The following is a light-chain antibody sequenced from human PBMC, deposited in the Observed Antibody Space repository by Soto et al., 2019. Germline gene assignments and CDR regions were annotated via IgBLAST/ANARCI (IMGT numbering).Light chain of an antibody. V-gene: IGKV3-20*01. CDR1: QSFSSSY. CDR3: QQYGSSVT. J-gene: IGKJ5*01. Sequence: VLTQFPGTLSLSPGERATLSCRASQSFSSSYLAWYQQKPGQAPRLLIYGASSRATGIPDRFSGSGSGTDFTLTISRLEPEDFAVYYCQQYGSSVTFGQGTRLEI. CDR2: GAS.